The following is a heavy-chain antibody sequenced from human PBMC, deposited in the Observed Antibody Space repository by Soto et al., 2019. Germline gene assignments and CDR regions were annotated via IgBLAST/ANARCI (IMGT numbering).Heavy chain of an antibody. CDR1: GDSISSGSY. J-gene: IGHJ4*03. D-gene: IGHD6-19*01. CDR3: ARVHVMVVAGSTFDY. CDR2: IYHGGTT. V-gene: IGHV4-38-2*02. Sequence: PETLSLTCTVSGDSISSGSYWGWIRQPPGEGPEWIASIYHGGTTFYNPSLKSRISISVDTSKNQLSLRLTSVTAADTATYYCARVHVMVVAGSTFDYWGPGTLVTVSS.